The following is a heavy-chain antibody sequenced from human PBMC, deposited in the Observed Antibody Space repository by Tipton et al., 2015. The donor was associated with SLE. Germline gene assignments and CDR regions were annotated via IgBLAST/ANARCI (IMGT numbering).Heavy chain of an antibody. V-gene: IGHV4-59*08. J-gene: IGHJ4*02. CDR2: VYYSGST. CDR1: GGSINNYY. D-gene: IGHD1-26*01. Sequence: TLSLTCTVSGGSINNYYWSWIRQPPGKGLEWIGYVYYSGSTNYSPSLKSPVTISVDTCKNQFSLKLSSVTAADTAVYYCARQDSGNYYPFDYWGQGTLVTVSS. CDR3: ARQDSGNYYPFDY.